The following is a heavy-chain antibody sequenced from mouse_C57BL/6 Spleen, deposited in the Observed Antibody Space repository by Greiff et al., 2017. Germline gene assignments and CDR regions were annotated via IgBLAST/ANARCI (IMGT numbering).Heavy chain of an antibody. D-gene: IGHD1-1*01. J-gene: IGHJ3*01. V-gene: IGHV1-76*01. CDR3: ANDYSGGSYVGTWFAY. CDR1: GYTFTDYY. Sequence: VQLQQSGAELVRPGASVKLSCKASGYTFTDYYINWVKQRPGQGLEWIARINPGSGDTYYNEKFKGKATLTADKSSSTAYMQLCSLTSEHSADYFGANDYSGGSYVGTWFAYWGQGTLVTVSA. CDR2: INPGSGDT.